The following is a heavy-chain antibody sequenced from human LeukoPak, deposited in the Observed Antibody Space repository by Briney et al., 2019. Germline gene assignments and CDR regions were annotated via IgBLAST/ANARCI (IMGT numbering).Heavy chain of an antibody. CDR1: GGSISNYY. V-gene: IGHV4-59*08. D-gene: IGHD6-6*01. CDR3: ARRSSSEYYFDY. J-gene: IGHJ4*02. Sequence: SETLSLTCTVSGGSISNYYWSWIRQPPGKGLEWIGYIHFSGSTNYNPSLKSRVTMSVGTSKNQFSLKLSSVTAADTAVYYCARRSSSEYYFDYWGQGTLVTVSS. CDR2: IHFSGST.